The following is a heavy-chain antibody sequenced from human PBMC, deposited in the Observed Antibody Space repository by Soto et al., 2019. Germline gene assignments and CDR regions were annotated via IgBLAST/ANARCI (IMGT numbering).Heavy chain of an antibody. CDR3: ARGGDYVWGSYRLDY. CDR2: IIPIFGTA. CDR1: GGTFSSYA. D-gene: IGHD3-16*02. J-gene: IGHJ4*02. V-gene: IGHV1-69*13. Sequence: GASVKVSCKASGGTFSSYAISWVRQAPGQGLEWMGGIIPIFGTANYAQKFQGRVTITADESTSTAYMELSSLRSEDTAVYYCARGGDYVWGSYRLDYWGQGTLVTVSS.